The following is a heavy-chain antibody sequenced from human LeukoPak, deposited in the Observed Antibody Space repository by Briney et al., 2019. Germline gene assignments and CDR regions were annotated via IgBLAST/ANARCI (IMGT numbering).Heavy chain of an antibody. V-gene: IGHV4-34*01. D-gene: IGHD3-22*01. CDR3: ARQTYYYDSSGYSNDY. J-gene: IGHJ4*02. CDR2: INHSGST. CDR1: GGSFSGYY. Sequence: SEPLSLTCAVYGGSFSGYYWSWIRQPPGKGLEWIGEINHSGSTNYNPSLKSRVTISVDTSKNQFSLKLSSVTAADTAVYYCARQTYYYDSSGYSNDYWGQGTLVTVSS.